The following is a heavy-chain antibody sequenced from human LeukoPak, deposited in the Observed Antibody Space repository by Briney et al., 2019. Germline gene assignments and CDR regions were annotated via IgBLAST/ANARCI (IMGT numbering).Heavy chain of an antibody. J-gene: IGHJ4*02. D-gene: IGHD3-22*01. V-gene: IGHV4-61*02. CDR2: IYTSGST. CDR3: ARGLEGSGYPYYFDY. CDR1: GGSISSGSYY. Sequence: PSQTLSLTCTVSGGSISSGSYYWSWIRQPAGKGLEWIGRIYTSGSTNYNPSLKSRVTISVDTSKNQFSLKLSSVTAADTAVYYCARGLEGSGYPYYFDYWGQGTLVTVSS.